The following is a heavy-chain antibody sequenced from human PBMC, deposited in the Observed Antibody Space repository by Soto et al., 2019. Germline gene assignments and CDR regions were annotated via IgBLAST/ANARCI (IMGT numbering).Heavy chain of an antibody. J-gene: IGHJ4*02. D-gene: IGHD2-2*01. CDR3: ARDHRPYGSSTSCSFDY. CDR2: IWYDGRNK. V-gene: IGHV3-33*01. Sequence: QVQLVESGGGVVQPGRSLRLSCAASGFTFSSYGMHWVRQAPGKGLERVAVIWYDGRNKYYADSVKGRFTISRDNSKNTLYLQMNSLRAEDTAVYYCARDHRPYGSSTSCSFDYWGQGTLVTVSS. CDR1: GFTFSSYG.